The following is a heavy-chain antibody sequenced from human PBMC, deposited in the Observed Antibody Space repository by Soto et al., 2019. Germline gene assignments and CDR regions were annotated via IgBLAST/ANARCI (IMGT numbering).Heavy chain of an antibody. CDR3: ARDLQPVKTYYYDSSGFPPSDY. J-gene: IGHJ4*02. Sequence: ASVKVSCKASGYTFTSYGISWVRQAPGQGLEWMGWNSAYNGNTNYAQKLQGRVTMTTDTSTSTAYMELRSLRSDDTAVYYCARDLQPVKTYYYDSSGFPPSDYWGQGTLVTVSS. CDR2: NSAYNGNT. V-gene: IGHV1-18*01. CDR1: GYTFTSYG. D-gene: IGHD3-22*01.